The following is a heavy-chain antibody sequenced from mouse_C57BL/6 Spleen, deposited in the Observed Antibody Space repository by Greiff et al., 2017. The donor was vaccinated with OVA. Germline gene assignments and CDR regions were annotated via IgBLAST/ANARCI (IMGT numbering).Heavy chain of an antibody. CDR1: GYTFTSYW. J-gene: IGHJ2*01. D-gene: IGHD2-3*01. CDR2: IDPSDSYT. Sequence: QVQLQQSGAELVKPGASVKLSCKASGYTFTSYWMQWVKQRPGQGLEWIGEIDPSDSYTNYNQKFKGKATLTVDTSSSTAYMQLSSLTSEDSAVYYCARFYDGYYLYYFDYWGQGTTLTVSS. CDR3: ARFYDGYYLYYFDY. V-gene: IGHV1-50*01.